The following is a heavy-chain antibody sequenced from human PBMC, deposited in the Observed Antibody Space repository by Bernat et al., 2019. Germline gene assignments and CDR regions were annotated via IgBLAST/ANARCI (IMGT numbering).Heavy chain of an antibody. CDR3: ARDKDYAFDI. Sequence: EVQLVESGGGLVQPGGSLRLSCAASGFTFSTYSMNWVRQAPGKGLEWVSYINSGGDNIWYAASVKGRFTISRDSAKNSLYLQMNSLRDEDTAVYYCARDKDYAFDIWGQGTMVTVSP. CDR1: GFTFSTYS. D-gene: IGHD3/OR15-3a*01. V-gene: IGHV3-48*02. J-gene: IGHJ3*02. CDR2: INSGGDNI.